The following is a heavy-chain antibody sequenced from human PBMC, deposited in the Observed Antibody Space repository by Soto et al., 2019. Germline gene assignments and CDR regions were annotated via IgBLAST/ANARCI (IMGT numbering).Heavy chain of an antibody. Sequence: QVQLVESGGGVVQSGRSLRLSCAASGFTFSSYAMHWVRQAPGKGLEWVAVISYDGSNKYYADSVKGRFTISRDNSKNTLYLQMNSLRAEDTAVYYCAKDRVVVVAATGLVGYWGQGTLVTVSS. J-gene: IGHJ4*02. V-gene: IGHV3-30-3*01. CDR3: AKDRVVVVAATGLVGY. CDR2: ISYDGSNK. CDR1: GFTFSSYA. D-gene: IGHD2-15*01.